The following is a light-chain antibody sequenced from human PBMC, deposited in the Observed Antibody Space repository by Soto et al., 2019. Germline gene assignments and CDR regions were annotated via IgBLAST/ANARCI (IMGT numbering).Light chain of an antibody. CDR1: QSINYW. V-gene: IGKV1-5*01. CDR2: DAS. CDR3: QEYKSFPWT. J-gene: IGKJ1*01. Sequence: DIQMTQSPSTLSASIGDRVTITWGASQSINYWLAWYQQKPGKAPKFLSYDASSLESGVPSRFSGSGSGTEFTLTISSLHTDDFATYYCQEYKSFPWTFGQGTKWIS.